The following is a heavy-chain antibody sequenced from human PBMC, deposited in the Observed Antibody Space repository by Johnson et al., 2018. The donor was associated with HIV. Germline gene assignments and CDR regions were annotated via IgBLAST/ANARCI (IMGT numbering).Heavy chain of an antibody. Sequence: VQLVESGGDMVRPGGSLRLSCVASGFTFSSYDMHWVRQATGKGLEWVSAIGTAGDTYYPGSVKGRFTISRENAKNSLYLQMNSLRAEDTAVYYCARVGVSGYDLAAFDIWGQGTMVTVSS. CDR3: ARVGVSGYDLAAFDI. J-gene: IGHJ3*02. CDR1: GFTFSSYD. V-gene: IGHV3-13*01. D-gene: IGHD5-12*01. CDR2: IGTAGDT.